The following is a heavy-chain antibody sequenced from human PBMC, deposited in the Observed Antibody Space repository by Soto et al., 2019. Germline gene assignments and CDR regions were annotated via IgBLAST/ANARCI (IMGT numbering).Heavy chain of an antibody. Sequence: GASVKVSCKASGYTFTSYTMHWVRQAPGQRLEWMGWINAGNGNTKYSQKFQGRVTLTWDTSASTAYMELSSLRSEDTAVYYRARTSQAVVDFYYFDYWGQGTLVTVSS. V-gene: IGHV1-3*01. J-gene: IGHJ4*02. D-gene: IGHD2-15*01. CDR2: INAGNGNT. CDR3: ARTSQAVVDFYYFDY. CDR1: GYTFTSYT.